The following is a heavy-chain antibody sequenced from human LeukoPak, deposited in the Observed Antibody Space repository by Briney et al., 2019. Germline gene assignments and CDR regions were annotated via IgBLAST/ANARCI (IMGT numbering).Heavy chain of an antibody. D-gene: IGHD2-15*01. Sequence: GGSLRLSCAASGFTFSSYSMNWVRQAPGKGLEWVSSISSSSSYIYYADSVKGRFTISRDNAKNSLYLQTNSLRAEDTAVYYCARDARGYCSGGSCYFLDYWGQGTLVTVSS. V-gene: IGHV3-21*01. CDR3: ARDARGYCSGGSCYFLDY. CDR1: GFTFSSYS. J-gene: IGHJ4*02. CDR2: ISSSSSYI.